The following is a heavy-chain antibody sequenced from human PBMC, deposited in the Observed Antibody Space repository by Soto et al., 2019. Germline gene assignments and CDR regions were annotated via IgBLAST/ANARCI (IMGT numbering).Heavy chain of an antibody. Sequence: EVQLVESGGGLVQPGGSLRLSCAVSGFTVSSNYMSWVRQAPGKGLEWVSVIYSGGSTYYADSVKGRFTISRDNSKNTLYLQMNSLRAEDTALYYCARDRSYGSGSYYNREGGYFDYWGQGTLVTVSS. J-gene: IGHJ4*02. CDR3: ARDRSYGSGSYYNREGGYFDY. CDR1: GFTVSSNY. CDR2: IYSGGST. D-gene: IGHD3-10*01. V-gene: IGHV3-66*01.